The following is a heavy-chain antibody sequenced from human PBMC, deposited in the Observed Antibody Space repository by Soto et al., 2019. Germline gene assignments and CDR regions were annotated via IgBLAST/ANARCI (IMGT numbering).Heavy chain of an antibody. J-gene: IGHJ4*02. V-gene: IGHV3-30-3*01. CDR1: GFTFSSHA. CDR3: VAWLGPRRYGG. D-gene: IGHD1-26*01. Sequence: QVQLVESGGGVVQPGRSLRLSCAASGFTFSSHAMHWVRQAPGKGLEWVAHITYDGTNENYPASVKGRFTILRDNSKNTLFLQMNRLGPEDTAVYFCVAWLGPRRYGGRGQGTLVTVSS. CDR2: ITYDGTNE.